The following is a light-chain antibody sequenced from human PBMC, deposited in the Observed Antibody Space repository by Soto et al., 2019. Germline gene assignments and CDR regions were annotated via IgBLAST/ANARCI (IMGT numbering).Light chain of an antibody. Sequence: QSVLTQPASVSGSPGQSITISCTGTSSDVGGYNYVSWYQQHPGKAPKLMIYEVSYRPSGVSNRFSASKSGNTASLTISRLQAEDEADYYCSSYTSSSTVLFGGGTQLTVL. CDR2: EVS. CDR1: SSDVGGYNY. J-gene: IGLJ2*01. V-gene: IGLV2-14*01. CDR3: SSYTSSSTVL.